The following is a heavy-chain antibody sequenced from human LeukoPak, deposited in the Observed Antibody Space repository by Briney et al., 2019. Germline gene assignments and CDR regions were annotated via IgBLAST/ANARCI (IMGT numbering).Heavy chain of an antibody. CDR2: IHSSGST. CDR1: GGSMSSYY. Sequence: SEALSLTCSVSGGSMSSYYWTWIRQPPGKGLEWIGFIHSSGSTHYTPPLNSRVTISLDTSKSQFSLKLGSVTAADTAVYFCVRGDLSCHGSGSYCAFDVWGQGTMVTVSA. D-gene: IGHD3-10*01. CDR3: VRGDLSCHGSGSYCAFDV. J-gene: IGHJ3*01. V-gene: IGHV4-59*08.